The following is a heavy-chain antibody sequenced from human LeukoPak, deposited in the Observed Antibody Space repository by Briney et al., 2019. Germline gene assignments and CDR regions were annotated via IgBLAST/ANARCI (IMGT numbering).Heavy chain of an antibody. CDR2: IYYSGST. J-gene: IGHJ4*02. D-gene: IGHD1-26*01. V-gene: IGHV4-59*05. CDR1: GGSISSYY. CDR3: ARRGGYSGSYYYFDY. Sequence: SETLSLTCTVSGGSISSYYWSWIRQPPGKGLEWIGSIYYSGSTYYNPSLKSRVTISVDTSKNQFSLKLSSVTAADTAVYYCARRGGYSGSYYYFDYWGQGTLVTVSS.